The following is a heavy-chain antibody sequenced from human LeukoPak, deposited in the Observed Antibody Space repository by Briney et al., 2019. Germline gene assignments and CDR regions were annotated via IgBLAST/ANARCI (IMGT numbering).Heavy chain of an antibody. Sequence: GGSLRLSCAASGFTFSSYSMNWVRQAPGKGLEWVSSISSSSYIYYADSVKGRFTISRDNAKNSLYLQMNSLRAEDTAVYYCARDSGSSWSAYDAFDIWGQGTMVTVSS. CDR3: ARDSGSSWSAYDAFDI. D-gene: IGHD6-13*01. V-gene: IGHV3-21*01. J-gene: IGHJ3*02. CDR1: GFTFSSYS. CDR2: ISSSSYI.